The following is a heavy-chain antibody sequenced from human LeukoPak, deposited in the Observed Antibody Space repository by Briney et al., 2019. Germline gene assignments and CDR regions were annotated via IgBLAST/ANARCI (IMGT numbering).Heavy chain of an antibody. V-gene: IGHV3-23*01. CDR1: GFTSSSYG. Sequence: GGSLRLSCVASGFTSSSYGMSWVRQAPGKGLEWVSAISGSGGSTFYADSVKGRFTISRDNSKNTLYLQMNSLRAEDTAVYYCAKVYSAGWYPGYFDYWGQGTLVTVSS. D-gene: IGHD6-19*01. J-gene: IGHJ4*02. CDR3: AKVYSAGWYPGYFDY. CDR2: ISGSGGST.